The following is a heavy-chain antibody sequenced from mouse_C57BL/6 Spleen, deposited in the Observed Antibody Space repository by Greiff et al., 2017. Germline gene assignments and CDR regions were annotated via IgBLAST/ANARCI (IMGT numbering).Heavy chain of an antibody. Sequence: VQLQQSGPELVKPGASVKISCKASGYSFTGYYMNWVKQSPEKSLEWIGAINPSTGGTTYNQKFKAKATLTVDKSSSTAYMQLKSLTSEDSAVYYCARGRGYDVSWFAYWGQGTLVTVSA. V-gene: IGHV1-42*01. J-gene: IGHJ3*01. D-gene: IGHD2-2*01. CDR2: INPSTGGT. CDR3: ARGRGYDVSWFAY. CDR1: GYSFTGYY.